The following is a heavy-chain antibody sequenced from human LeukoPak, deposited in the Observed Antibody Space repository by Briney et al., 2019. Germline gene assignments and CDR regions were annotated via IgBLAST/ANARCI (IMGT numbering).Heavy chain of an antibody. CDR3: ARDQESGVQLWLEDY. J-gene: IGHJ4*02. D-gene: IGHD5-18*01. CDR2: ISSSSSYI. V-gene: IGHV3-21*01. Sequence: GGSLRLSCAASGVTFSSYSMTWVRQAPGKGLEWVSSISSSSSYIYYADSVKGRFTISRDNAKNSLYLQMNSLRAEDTAVYYCARDQESGVQLWLEDYWGQGTLVTVSS. CDR1: GVTFSSYS.